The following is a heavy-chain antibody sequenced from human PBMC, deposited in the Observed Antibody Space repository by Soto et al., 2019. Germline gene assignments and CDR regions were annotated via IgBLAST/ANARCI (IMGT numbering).Heavy chain of an antibody. CDR2: IIPIFGTA. CDR1: GGTFSSYA. V-gene: IGHV1-69*13. J-gene: IGHJ6*02. CDR3: ASGGRVSSGWYIDQHYYYGMDV. Sequence: SVKVSCKTSGGTFSSYAISWVRQAPGQGLEWMGGIIPIFGTANYAQKFQGRVTITADESTSTAYMELSRLRSEDTAVYYCASGGRVSSGWYIDQHYYYGMDVWGQGTTVTVSS. D-gene: IGHD6-19*01.